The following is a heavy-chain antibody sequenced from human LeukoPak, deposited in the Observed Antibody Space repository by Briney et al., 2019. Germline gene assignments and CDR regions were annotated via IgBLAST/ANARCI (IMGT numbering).Heavy chain of an antibody. Sequence: GSLRLSCAASGFTFSSYAMSWVRQAPGKGLEWISAISGSGGSTYYADSVKGRFTISRDNSKNTLYLQMNSLRAEDTAVYYCAKDPSEYYGMDVWGQGTTVTVSS. CDR3: AKDPSEYYGMDV. V-gene: IGHV3-23*01. CDR1: GFTFSSYA. J-gene: IGHJ6*02. CDR2: ISGSGGST.